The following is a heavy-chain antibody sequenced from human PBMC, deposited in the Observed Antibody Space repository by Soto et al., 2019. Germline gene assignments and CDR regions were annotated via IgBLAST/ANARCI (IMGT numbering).Heavy chain of an antibody. CDR1: GFTFSSYG. CDR2: IWYDGSNK. D-gene: IGHD2-15*01. Sequence: QVQLVESGGGVVQPGRSLRRSCAASGFTFSSYGMHWVRQAPGKGLEWVAVIWYDGSNKYYADSVKGRFTISRDNSKNTLYLQMNSLRAEYTAVSYCARPRGSYCSGGSCYPGLWYWGQETLVTVSS. CDR3: ARPRGSYCSGGSCYPGLWY. V-gene: IGHV3-33*01. J-gene: IGHJ4*02.